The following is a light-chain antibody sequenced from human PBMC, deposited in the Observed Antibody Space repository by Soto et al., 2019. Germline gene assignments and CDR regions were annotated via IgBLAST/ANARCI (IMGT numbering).Light chain of an antibody. CDR3: SLYSTSSPYV. CDR1: SNEVGGYNY. V-gene: IGLV2-14*01. CDR2: EVS. J-gene: IGLJ1*01. Sequence: QSVLTQPASVSGSPGQSITISCTGTSNEVGGYNYVSWYQQHPGKAPKLVIYEVSHRPSGISDRFSGSKSGNTASLTISGLQVEDEAEYYCSLYSTSSPYVFGPGTKLTVL.